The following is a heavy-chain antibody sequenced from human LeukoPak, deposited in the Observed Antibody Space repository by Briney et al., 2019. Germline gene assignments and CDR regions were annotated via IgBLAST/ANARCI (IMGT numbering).Heavy chain of an antibody. CDR2: IYYSGST. J-gene: IGHJ4*02. Sequence: SETLSLTCTVSGGSISSHYWSWIRQPPGKGLEWIGYIYYSGSTNYNPSLKSRVTISVDTSKNQFSLKLSSVTAADTAVYYCARAPRHGYSSSWFDYWGQGTLVTVSS. D-gene: IGHD6-13*01. V-gene: IGHV4-59*11. CDR3: ARAPRHGYSSSWFDY. CDR1: GGSISSHY.